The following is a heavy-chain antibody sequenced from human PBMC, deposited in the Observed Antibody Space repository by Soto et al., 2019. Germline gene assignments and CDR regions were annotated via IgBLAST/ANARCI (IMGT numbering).Heavy chain of an antibody. J-gene: IGHJ4*02. CDR2: INEDGREK. V-gene: IGHV3-7*01. D-gene: IGHD2-2*01. CDR3: ARFSRTSDSY. CDR1: GFTFTTSW. Sequence: EVQLVESGGGLVQPGGSLRLSCAPSGFTFTTSWMSWVRQAPGKGMEWVANINEDGREKYYVDSVKGRFTVSRDNAKTSMYLQMDSLRAEDTAIYHCARFSRTSDSYWGQGTLVTVSS.